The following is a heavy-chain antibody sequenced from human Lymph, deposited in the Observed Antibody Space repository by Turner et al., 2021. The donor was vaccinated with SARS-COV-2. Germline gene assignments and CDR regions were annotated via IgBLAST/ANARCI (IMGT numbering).Heavy chain of an antibody. CDR2: IDYSGST. V-gene: IGHV4-59*08. CDR1: GGSISSYY. J-gene: IGHJ4*02. Sequence: QVQLQESGPGLVKPSETLSLTCTVSGGSISSYYWSWLRQPPGKGLEWIGYIDYSGSTNYNPSLKIRVTRSVDTSKNQFSLRLSSVTAADTAVYYCARCFDYWGQGTLVTVSS. CDR3: ARCFDY.